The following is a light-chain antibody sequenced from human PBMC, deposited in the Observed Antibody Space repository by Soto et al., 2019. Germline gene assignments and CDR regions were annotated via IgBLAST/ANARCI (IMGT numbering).Light chain of an antibody. Sequence: DIQLTQSPSFLSASVGDRVTITCRASQDISSYLAWYQQKPGTAPKLLIYAASTLQTGVPSRFSGSGSGTEFTLTISSLQPEDFATYYCQQLNMYSYTFGQGTKLEIK. CDR3: QQLNMYSYT. J-gene: IGKJ2*01. CDR2: AAS. CDR1: QDISSY. V-gene: IGKV1-9*01.